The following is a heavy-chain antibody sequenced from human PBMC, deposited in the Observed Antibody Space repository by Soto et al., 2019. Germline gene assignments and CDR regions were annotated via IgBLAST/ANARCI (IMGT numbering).Heavy chain of an antibody. D-gene: IGHD3-3*01. Sequence: GASVKVSCKASGYTFTSYDINWVRQATGQGLEWMGWMNPNSGNTGYAQKFQGRVTMTRNTSISTAYKELSSLRSEDTAVYYCAISYDFWSGFQETSFDPWGQGTLVTVS. V-gene: IGHV1-8*01. J-gene: IGHJ5*02. CDR3: AISYDFWSGFQETSFDP. CDR1: GYTFTSYD. CDR2: MNPNSGNT.